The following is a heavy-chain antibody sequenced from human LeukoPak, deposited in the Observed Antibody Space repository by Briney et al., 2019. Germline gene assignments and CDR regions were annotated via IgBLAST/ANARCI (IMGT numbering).Heavy chain of an antibody. CDR2: ISSSSSYI. V-gene: IGHV3-21*01. CDR3: AKDEVVPGYYYTDV. J-gene: IGHJ6*03. Sequence: GGSLRLSCAASGFTVSSNYMSWVRQAPGKGLEWVSSISSSSSYIYYADSVKGRFTISRDNSKNTMYLQMNSLNAEDTAVYYCAKDEVVPGYYYTDVWGRGTTVTISS. CDR1: GFTVSSNY. D-gene: IGHD2-2*01.